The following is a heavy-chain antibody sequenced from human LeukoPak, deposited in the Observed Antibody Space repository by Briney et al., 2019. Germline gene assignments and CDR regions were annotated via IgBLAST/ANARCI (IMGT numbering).Heavy chain of an antibody. D-gene: IGHD3-3*01. CDR1: GYSFTTHW. CDR3: ARHFGVAYNWFDP. J-gene: IGHJ5*02. Sequence: GESLKISCKGSGYSFTTHWIGWVRQMPGKGLEWMGIIYPDDSNARYSPSFQGQVTLSADKSINTAYLQWSSLRASDTAMYYCARHFGVAYNWFDPWGQGTLVTVSS. V-gene: IGHV5-51*01. CDR2: IYPDDSNA.